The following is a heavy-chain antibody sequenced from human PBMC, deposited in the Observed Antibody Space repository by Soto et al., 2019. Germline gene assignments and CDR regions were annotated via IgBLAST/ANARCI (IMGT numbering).Heavy chain of an antibody. J-gene: IGHJ4*02. V-gene: IGHV2-5*02. D-gene: IGHD2-15*01. Sequence: QITLKESGPTLVKPTQTLTLTCTFSGFSLSTSGVGVGWIRQPPGKALEWLALIYGDDDKRYSPSLKSRFTITKDTSKNPVVLTMTNMDPVDTATYYCTHRGDGLPFDFWGQGTLVTVSS. CDR2: IYGDDDK. CDR1: GFSLSTSGVG. CDR3: THRGDGLPFDF.